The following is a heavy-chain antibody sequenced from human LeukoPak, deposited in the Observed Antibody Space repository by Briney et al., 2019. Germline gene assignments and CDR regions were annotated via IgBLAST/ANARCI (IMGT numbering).Heavy chain of an antibody. V-gene: IGHV4-59*01. D-gene: IGHD6-19*01. J-gene: IGHJ4*02. Sequence: SETLSLTCTVSGVSIRSYYWSWIRQPPGKGLEWIGYIYYSGSTNYNPSLKSRVTISVDTSKNQFSLNLNSVTAADTAVYYCAGGGSGWHYFDYWGQGTLVTVSS. CDR2: IYYSGST. CDR1: GVSIRSYY. CDR3: AGGGSGWHYFDY.